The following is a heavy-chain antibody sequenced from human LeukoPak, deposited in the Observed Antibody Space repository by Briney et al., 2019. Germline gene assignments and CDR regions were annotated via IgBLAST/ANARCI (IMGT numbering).Heavy chain of an antibody. CDR2: MNPNSGNT. D-gene: IGHD6-13*01. V-gene: IGHV1-8*03. J-gene: IGHJ6*03. CDR3: ARRSAGIAAADHVQYYYYYMDV. CDR1: GYTFTSYD. Sequence: ASVKVSCKASGYTFTSYDINWVRQATGQGLEWMGWMNPNSGNTGYAQKFQGRVTITRNTSISTAYMELSSLRSEDTAVYYCARRSAGIAAADHVQYYYYYMDVWGKGTTVTVSS.